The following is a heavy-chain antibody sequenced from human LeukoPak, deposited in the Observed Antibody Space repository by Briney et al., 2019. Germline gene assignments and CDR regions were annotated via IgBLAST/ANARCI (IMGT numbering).Heavy chain of an antibody. V-gene: IGHV1-2*02. J-gene: IGHJ6*03. D-gene: IGHD1-1*01. CDR3: ARATKRWKGDYYMDV. Sequence: GASVKVSCKASGYTFTGYYMHWVRQAPGQGLEWMGWINPNSGGTNYAQKFQGRVTMTRDTSISTAYMELSRLRSDDTAVYYCARATKRWKGDYYMDVWGKGTTVTVSS. CDR1: GYTFTGYY. CDR2: INPNSGGT.